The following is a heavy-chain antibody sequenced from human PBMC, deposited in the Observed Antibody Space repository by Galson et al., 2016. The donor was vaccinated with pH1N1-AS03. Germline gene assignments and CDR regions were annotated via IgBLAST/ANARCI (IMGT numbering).Heavy chain of an antibody. CDR2: VHYSGTT. Sequence: LSLTCAVSGGSMTSPDWWTWVRQPPGKGLEWIGEVHYSGTTSYNPSLNSRVTMPIGKSNNQFSLNLGSVTAADTAVYFCASAGYHTPGYHYWGQGALVTVSS. D-gene: IGHD3-16*02. CDR3: ASAGYHTPGYHY. J-gene: IGHJ4*02. V-gene: IGHV4-4*01. CDR1: GGSMTSPDW.